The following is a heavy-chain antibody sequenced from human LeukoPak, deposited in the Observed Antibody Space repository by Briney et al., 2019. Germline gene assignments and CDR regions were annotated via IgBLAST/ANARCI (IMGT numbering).Heavy chain of an antibody. Sequence: GGSLRLSCATSGFTFSDHYMTWIRQAPGKGLETVSYIYNGGDTIYYADSVRGRVTISRDNAESSLYLQMNILRAEDTAVYYCARGHWGLDYWGRETLVTVSS. CDR2: IYNGGDTI. CDR1: GFTFSDHY. V-gene: IGHV3-11*04. D-gene: IGHD7-27*01. CDR3: ARGHWGLDY. J-gene: IGHJ4*02.